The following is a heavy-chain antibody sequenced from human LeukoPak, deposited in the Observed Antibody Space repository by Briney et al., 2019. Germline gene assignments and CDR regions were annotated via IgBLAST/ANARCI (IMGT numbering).Heavy chain of an antibody. D-gene: IGHD6-13*01. Sequence: PSETLSLTCAVYGGSFSGYYWSWIRQPPGKGLEWIGEINHSGSTNYNPSLKSRVTISVDTSKNQFSLKLSYVTAADTAVYYCAREVGSSWYTRILKYYFDYWGQGTLVTVSS. CDR2: INHSGST. CDR3: AREVGSSWYTRILKYYFDY. CDR1: GGSFSGYY. J-gene: IGHJ4*02. V-gene: IGHV4-34*01.